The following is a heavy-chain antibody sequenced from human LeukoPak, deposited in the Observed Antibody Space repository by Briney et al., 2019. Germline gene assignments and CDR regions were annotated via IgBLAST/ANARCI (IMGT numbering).Heavy chain of an antibody. Sequence: GGSLRLSCAASGFAFSSYSMNWVRQAPGKGLEWVSPISRSSSYIYYADSVKGRFTISRDNAKKSLHLQMNSLRAEDTAVYYCTRDPTVTDPYDAFDLWGQGTMVTVSS. CDR3: TRDPTVTDPYDAFDL. D-gene: IGHD4-17*01. CDR1: GFAFSSYS. J-gene: IGHJ3*01. CDR2: ISRSSSYI. V-gene: IGHV3-21*01.